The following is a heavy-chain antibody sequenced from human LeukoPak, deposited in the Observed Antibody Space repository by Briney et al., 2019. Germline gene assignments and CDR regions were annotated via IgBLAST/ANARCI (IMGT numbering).Heavy chain of an antibody. Sequence: PGGSLRLSCAASGFTFSSYAMHWVRQAPGKGLEYVSAISSNGGSTYYANSAKGRFTISRDNSKNTLYLQMGSLRAEDMAVYYCARDSVTTLELGFRSPYYYYYGMDVWGQGTTVTVSS. CDR1: GFTFSSYA. V-gene: IGHV3-64*01. J-gene: IGHJ6*02. CDR3: ARDSVTTLELGFRSPYYYYYGMDV. D-gene: IGHD4-17*01. CDR2: ISSNGGST.